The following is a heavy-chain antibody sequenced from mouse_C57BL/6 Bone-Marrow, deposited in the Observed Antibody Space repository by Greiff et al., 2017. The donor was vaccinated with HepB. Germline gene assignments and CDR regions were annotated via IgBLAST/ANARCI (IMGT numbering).Heavy chain of an antibody. Sequence: QVQLQQPGAELVKPGASVKLSCKASGYTFTSYWMHWVKQRPGQGLEWIGMIHPNSGSTNYNEKFKSKATLTVDTSSSTAYMQLSSLTSEDSAVYYCASRFYYDYDGFAYWGQGTLVTVSA. D-gene: IGHD2-4*01. V-gene: IGHV1-64*01. J-gene: IGHJ3*01. CDR1: GYTFTSYW. CDR2: IHPNSGST. CDR3: ASRFYYDYDGFAY.